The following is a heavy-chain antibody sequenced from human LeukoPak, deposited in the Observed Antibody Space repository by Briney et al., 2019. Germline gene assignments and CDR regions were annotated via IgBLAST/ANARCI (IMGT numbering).Heavy chain of an antibody. V-gene: IGHV4-59*05. Sequence: SETLSLTCTVSGGSIRRYYWSWIRQPPGKGLEWIGSIYFSGGTYYNASLKSRVTISVDTSKNQFSLKLSSVTAADTAVYYCARQTGSGLFSLPGGQGTLVTVSS. J-gene: IGHJ4*02. CDR3: ARQTGSGLFSLP. D-gene: IGHD3-10*01. CDR1: GGSIRRYY. CDR2: IYFSGGT.